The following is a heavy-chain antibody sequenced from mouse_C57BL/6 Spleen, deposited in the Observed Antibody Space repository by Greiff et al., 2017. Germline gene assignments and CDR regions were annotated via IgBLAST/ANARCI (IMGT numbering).Heavy chain of an antibody. CDR1: GFHIKDYY. J-gene: IGHJ1*03. CDR2: IAPEYGEA. CDR3: ARFTTVVARYFDV. Sequence: VQLQQSGAELVKPGASVKLSCTASGFHIKDYYMHWVKQRTEPGLEWIGRIAPEYGEAKCAPKFQGKATITADPSSNTAYLQLSSLTSEDTAVYYCARFTTVVARYFDVWGTGTTVTVSS. D-gene: IGHD1-1*01. V-gene: IGHV14-2*01.